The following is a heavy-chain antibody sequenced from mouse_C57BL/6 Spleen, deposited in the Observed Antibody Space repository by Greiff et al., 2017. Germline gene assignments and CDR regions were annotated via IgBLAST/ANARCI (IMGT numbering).Heavy chain of an antibody. D-gene: IGHD1-1*01. CDR1: GYTFTDYY. Sequence: VQLQQSGPELVKPGASVKISCKASGYTFTDYYMNWVKQSHGKSLEWIGDINPNNGGTSYNQKFKGKATLTVDKSSSTAYMELRSLTSEDSAVYYCARGIGYYGSSYGYWGQGTTLTVSS. CDR2: INPNNGGT. CDR3: ARGIGYYGSSYGY. V-gene: IGHV1-26*01. J-gene: IGHJ2*01.